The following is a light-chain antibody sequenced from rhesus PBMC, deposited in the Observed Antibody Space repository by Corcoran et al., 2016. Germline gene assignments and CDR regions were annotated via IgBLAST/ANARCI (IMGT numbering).Light chain of an antibody. J-gene: IGKJ1*01. CDR1: QGISSW. V-gene: IGKV1-18*01. CDR3: QQGYNTPRS. CDR2: SAP. Sequence: DIQMTQSPSSLTASVGDKVTITCRARQGISSWVAWDQQKPGKAPKLLIYSAPSLQSGVPSRFRGGGSWTAYTLTLSRLHPEVFATYYCQQGYNTPRSFSQGTKVEIK.